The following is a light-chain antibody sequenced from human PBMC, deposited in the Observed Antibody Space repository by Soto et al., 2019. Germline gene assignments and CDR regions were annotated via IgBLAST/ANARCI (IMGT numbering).Light chain of an antibody. CDR2: GTF. V-gene: IGKV3-20*01. J-gene: IGKJ5*01. Sequence: TQSPSTLSVSPVDIATLSCRARQSLSSSYFAWYQHKPGQGPRLLIYGTFTRATGIPDRFSGSGPGTDFTLTINRLEPEDFAVYYCQQHETLITFGQGTRLEI. CDR1: QSLSSSY. CDR3: QQHETLIT.